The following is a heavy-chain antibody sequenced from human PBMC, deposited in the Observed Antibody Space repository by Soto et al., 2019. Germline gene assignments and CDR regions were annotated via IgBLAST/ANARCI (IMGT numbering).Heavy chain of an antibody. CDR2: ITSDGKSK. V-gene: IGHV3-74*01. CDR1: ASNFVNHW. J-gene: IGHJ5*02. CDR3: ARESGDWPLNWFDP. D-gene: IGHD2-21*02. Sequence: VHLVESGGGLVQPGGSLGFPGQASASNFVNHWRHWVRKGPGEGLVWVSRITSDGKSKAYAESVKGRFAISRDNAKNTLYLQMNGLTAEDTAVYYCARESGDWPLNWFDPWGQGTLVTVSS.